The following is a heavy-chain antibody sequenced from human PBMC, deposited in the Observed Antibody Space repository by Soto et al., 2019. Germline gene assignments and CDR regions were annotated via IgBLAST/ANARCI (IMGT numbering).Heavy chain of an antibody. CDR2: IKQDGSDK. J-gene: IGHJ4*02. V-gene: IGHV3-7*01. CDR3: ARTRDSSADFDC. CDR1: GFTFSRHW. Sequence: EVQLVESGGGLVQPGGSLRLSCAASGFTFSRHWMTWVRQAPGKALEWVANIKQDGSDKYYVDSVKGRFTISRDNAKNSRYLQRNRLRAEDTAVYYGARTRDSSADFDCWGQGTLVTVSS. D-gene: IGHD6-25*01.